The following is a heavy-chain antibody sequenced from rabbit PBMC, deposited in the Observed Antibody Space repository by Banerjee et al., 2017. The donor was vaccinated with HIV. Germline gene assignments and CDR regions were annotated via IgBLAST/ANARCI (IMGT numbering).Heavy chain of an antibody. CDR1: GFSFSSSYW. Sequence: GGDLVEPGASLTLTCTASGFSFSSSYWICWVRQAPGKGLEWIASIYTDDGGTRYATWAKGRFTISRASSTTVTLQMTSLTAADTATYFCARAYGDAYVTRLDLWGPGTL. CDR3: ARAYGDAYVTRLDL. J-gene: IGHJ3*01. V-gene: IGHV1S45*01. CDR2: IYTDDGGT. D-gene: IGHD6-1*01.